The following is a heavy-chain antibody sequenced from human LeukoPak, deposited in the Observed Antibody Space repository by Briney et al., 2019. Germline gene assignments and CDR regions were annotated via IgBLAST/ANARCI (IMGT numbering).Heavy chain of an antibody. D-gene: IGHD6-6*01. CDR3: ARVGDSSSGSAAFDY. J-gene: IGHJ4*02. CDR1: GGTFSSYA. V-gene: IGHV1-69*04. Sequence: ASVKVSCKASGGTFSSYAISWVRQAPGQGLEWMGRIIPILGIANYAQKFQGRVTITADKSTSTAHMELSSLRSEDTAVYYCARVGDSSSGSAAFDYWGQGTLVTVSS. CDR2: IIPILGIA.